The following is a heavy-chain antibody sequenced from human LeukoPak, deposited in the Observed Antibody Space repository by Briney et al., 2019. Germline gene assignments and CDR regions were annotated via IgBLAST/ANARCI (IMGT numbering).Heavy chain of an antibody. Sequence: SQTLSLTCAISGDTVSSNSVAWNWIRQSPSRGLEWLGRTYYRSKWYNDYAVSVKSRIIINPDTSKNQVSLKLSSVTAADTAVYYCARKKLVSGLVVPFVTFDYWGQGTLVTVSS. CDR1: GDTVSSNSVA. CDR3: ARKKLVSGLVVPFVTFDY. J-gene: IGHJ4*02. D-gene: IGHD2-2*01. CDR2: TYYRSKWYN. V-gene: IGHV6-1*01.